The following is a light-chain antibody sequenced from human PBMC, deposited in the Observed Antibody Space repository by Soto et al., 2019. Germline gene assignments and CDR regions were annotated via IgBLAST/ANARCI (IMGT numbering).Light chain of an antibody. V-gene: IGLV1-40*01. CDR1: SSNIGAGYD. CDR3: QSYDSSLSGSVV. Sequence: QSVLTQPPSVSGAPGQRVTISCTGSSSNIGAGYDVHWYQQLPGTAPKVLIYANSHRPSGVPDRFSGSQSGTSASLAITGLQAEDEADYYCQSYDSSLSGSVVFGGGSKLTAL. CDR2: ANS. J-gene: IGLJ2*01.